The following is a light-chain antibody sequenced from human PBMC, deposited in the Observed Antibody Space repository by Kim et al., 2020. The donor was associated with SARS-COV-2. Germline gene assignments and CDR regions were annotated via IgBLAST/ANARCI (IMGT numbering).Light chain of an antibody. Sequence: SYELTQPPSVSVAPGKTARITCGGNNIGSKSVHWYQQRPGQAPVLVIYYDSDRPSGIPERFSGSNSGNTATLTISRVEAGDEADYYCQVWDSSSDHWVFGGAIQLPVL. V-gene: IGLV3-21*04. CDR1: NIGSKS. CDR3: QVWDSSSDHWV. J-gene: IGLJ3*02. CDR2: YDS.